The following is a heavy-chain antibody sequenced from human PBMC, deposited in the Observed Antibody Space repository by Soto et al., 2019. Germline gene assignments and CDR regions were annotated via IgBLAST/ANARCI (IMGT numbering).Heavy chain of an antibody. CDR2: IIPILGIA. V-gene: IGHV1-69*08. CDR1: GGTFSSYT. CDR3: ARDRALYGMDV. D-gene: IGHD3-10*01. J-gene: IGHJ6*02. Sequence: QVQLVQSGAEVKKPGSSVKVVCKASGGTFSSYTISWVRQAPGQGLEWMGRIIPILGIANYAQKFQGRVTITADKSTSTAYMELSSLRYEDTAVYYCARDRALYGMDVWGQGTTVTVSS.